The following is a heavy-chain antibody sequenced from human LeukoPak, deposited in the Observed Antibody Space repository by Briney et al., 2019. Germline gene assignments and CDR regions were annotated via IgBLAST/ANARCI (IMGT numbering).Heavy chain of an antibody. J-gene: IGHJ4*02. CDR3: ASLRGSYYPTGPFDY. D-gene: IGHD1-26*01. CDR2: IYYSGST. CDR1: GGPISSYY. Sequence: PSETLSLTCTVSGGPISSYYWSWIRQPPGKGLEWIGYIYYSGSTNYNPSLKSRVTISVDTSKNQFSLKLSSVTAADTAVYYCASLRGSYYPTGPFDYWGQGTLVTVSS. V-gene: IGHV4-59*08.